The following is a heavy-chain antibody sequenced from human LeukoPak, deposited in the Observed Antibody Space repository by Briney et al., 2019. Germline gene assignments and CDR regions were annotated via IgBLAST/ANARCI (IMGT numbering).Heavy chain of an antibody. V-gene: IGHV5-51*01. Sequence: GESLKISCKGSGYSFTSYWIGWVRQMPAKGLEWMGIIYPGDSDTRYSPSFQGQVTISADKSISTAYLQWSSLKASDTAMYYCARHSRRSGSYIYYFDYWGQGTLVTVSS. CDR3: ARHSRRSGSYIYYFDY. J-gene: IGHJ4*02. D-gene: IGHD1-26*01. CDR2: IYPGDSDT. CDR1: GYSFTSYW.